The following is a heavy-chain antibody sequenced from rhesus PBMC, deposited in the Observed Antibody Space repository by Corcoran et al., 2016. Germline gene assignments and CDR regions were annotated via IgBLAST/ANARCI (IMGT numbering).Heavy chain of an antibody. CDR2: ISGSNGNT. J-gene: IGHJ4*01. Sequence: QLQLQESGPGLVKPSETLSLTCAVSGGSISSDYWSWIRQPPGKGLEWIGSISGSNGNTEYKPSLKVRCTNSIATSKNQFSLGLRSVSAADPAVYYCARTTELGIPFDCWGQGVQVTVSS. D-gene: IGHD5-42*01. CDR3: ARTTELGIPFDC. V-gene: IGHV4-173*01. CDR1: GGSISSDY.